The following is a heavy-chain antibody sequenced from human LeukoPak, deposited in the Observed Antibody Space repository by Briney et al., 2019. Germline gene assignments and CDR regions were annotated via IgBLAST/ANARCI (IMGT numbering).Heavy chain of an antibody. V-gene: IGHV1-18*01. CDR3: ARAPLRRSECRDV. D-gene: IGHD3-3*01. J-gene: IGHJ6*02. CDR2: ISAYNGNT. CDR1: GYTFTTYG. Sequence: ASVKVSCKASGYTFTTYGFSWVRQAPGQGLEWMGWISAYNGNTNYAQKLQGRVTMTTDKSTRIAYMELRSLRSDDTALYYCARAPLRRSECRDVWGQGTTVTVSS.